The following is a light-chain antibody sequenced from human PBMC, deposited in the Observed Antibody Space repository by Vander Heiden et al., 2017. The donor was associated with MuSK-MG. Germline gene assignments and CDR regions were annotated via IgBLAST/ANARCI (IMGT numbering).Light chain of an antibody. Sequence: QTVVTQEPSLTLSPGGAVTLTGASITGAVTTGNSPCWFHRIPGQAPRALIYSISNKHSWTPARFSGSLVGSTAALTRAGVQPEDEAEYYCLLYYGGAKSVVFGGGTKLTVL. V-gene: IGLV7-43*01. CDR2: SIS. CDR3: LLYYGGAKSVV. J-gene: IGLJ2*01. CDR1: TGAVTTGNS.